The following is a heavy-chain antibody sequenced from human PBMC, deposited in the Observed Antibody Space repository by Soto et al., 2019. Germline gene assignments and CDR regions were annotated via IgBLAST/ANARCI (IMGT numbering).Heavy chain of an antibody. CDR2: IYPGDSDT. Sequence: GESLKISCKGSGYRFTSYWIGWVRQMPGKGLEWMGIIYPGDSDTRYSPSFQGQVTISADKSISTAYLQWSSLKASDTAMYYCARFESARYCSSTSCLFDYWGQGTLVTVSS. CDR3: ARFESARYCSSTSCLFDY. CDR1: GYRFTSYW. V-gene: IGHV5-51*01. J-gene: IGHJ4*02. D-gene: IGHD2-2*01.